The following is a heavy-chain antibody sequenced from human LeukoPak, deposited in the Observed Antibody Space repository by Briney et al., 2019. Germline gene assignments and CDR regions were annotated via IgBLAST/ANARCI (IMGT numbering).Heavy chain of an antibody. CDR3: AKSPFLSDPYYFDY. D-gene: IGHD2-21*02. J-gene: IGHJ4*02. Sequence: PGGSLRLSCAASGFAFSSYAMICVRQAPGKGLEWVSDISGSGGNTYYADSVKGRFTISRDNSKNTLYLQMNSLRAEDTAVYYCAKSPFLSDPYYFDYWGQGTLVTVSS. V-gene: IGHV3-23*01. CDR1: GFAFSSYA. CDR2: ISGSGGNT.